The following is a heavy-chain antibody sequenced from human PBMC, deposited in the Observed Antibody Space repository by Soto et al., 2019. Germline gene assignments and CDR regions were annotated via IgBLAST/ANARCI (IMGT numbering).Heavy chain of an antibody. V-gene: IGHV1-2*04. D-gene: IGHD3-22*01. CDR2: INPNSGGT. Sequence: ASVKVSFKASGYTFTGYYMHWVRQAPGQGLEWMGWINPNSGGTNYAQKFQGWVTMTRDTSISTAYMELSRLRSDDTAVYYCARDYYDSSGYYGPGYWGQGTLVTVSS. CDR3: ARDYYDSSGYYGPGY. J-gene: IGHJ4*02. CDR1: GYTFTGYY.